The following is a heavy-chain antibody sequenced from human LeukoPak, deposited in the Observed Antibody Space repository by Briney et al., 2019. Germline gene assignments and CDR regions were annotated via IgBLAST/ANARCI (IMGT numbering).Heavy chain of an antibody. CDR2: IYPGDSDT. V-gene: IGHV5-51*01. CDR1: GYTFTNYW. J-gene: IGHJ4*02. D-gene: IGHD5-24*01. CDR3: ARPNEMVTVTGGFGY. Sequence: GESLKISCTGSGYTFTNYWIVWVRQMPGKGLEWMGIIYPGDSDTRYSPSFQGQVTISADKSINTAYLQWSGLEASDTAMYYCARPNEMVTVTGGFGYWGQGALVTVSS.